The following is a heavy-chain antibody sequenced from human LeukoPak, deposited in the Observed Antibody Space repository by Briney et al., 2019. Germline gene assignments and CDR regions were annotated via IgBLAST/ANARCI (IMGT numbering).Heavy chain of an antibody. V-gene: IGHV1-18*01. CDR2: ISAYNGNT. CDR1: GYTFTSYG. D-gene: IGHD6-13*01. J-gene: IGHJ6*02. Sequence: ASVKVSCKASGYTFTSYGISWVRQAPGQGLEWMGWISAYNGNTNYAQKLQGRVTMTTDTSTSTAYMELRSLRSDDTAVYCCARDWRIAAIGSPPPPTYYYYYGMDVWGQGTTVTVSS. CDR3: ARDWRIAAIGSPPPPTYYYYYGMDV.